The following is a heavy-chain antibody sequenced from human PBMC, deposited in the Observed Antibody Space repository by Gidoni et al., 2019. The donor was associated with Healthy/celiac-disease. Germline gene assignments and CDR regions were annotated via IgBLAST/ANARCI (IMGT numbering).Heavy chain of an antibody. Sequence: QVQLQESGPGLVKPSETLSLTCTVSGGSISSYYWSWIRQPPGKGLEWIGYIYYSGSTNYNPPLKSRVTISVDTSKNQFSLKLSSVTAADTAVYYCARHSLDFSGLGGYYYGMDVWGQGTTVTVSS. CDR3: ARHSLDFSGLGGYYYGMDV. V-gene: IGHV4-59*08. CDR2: IYYSGST. D-gene: IGHD3-3*01. CDR1: GGSISSYY. J-gene: IGHJ6*02.